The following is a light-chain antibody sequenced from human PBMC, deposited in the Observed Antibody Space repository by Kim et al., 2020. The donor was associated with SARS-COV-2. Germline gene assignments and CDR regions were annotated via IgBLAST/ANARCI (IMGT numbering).Light chain of an antibody. V-gene: IGLV3-21*03. CDR2: GDS. CDR1: NIGSES. J-gene: IGLJ2*01. Sequence: APGKTARIHCGGNNIGSESVYWNQQRPGQAPVLVVYGDSDRPSGIHERFSASISPNTATLTISRVEAGDEADYYCQVWDSRSDHMIFGGGTQLTVL. CDR3: QVWDSRSDHMI.